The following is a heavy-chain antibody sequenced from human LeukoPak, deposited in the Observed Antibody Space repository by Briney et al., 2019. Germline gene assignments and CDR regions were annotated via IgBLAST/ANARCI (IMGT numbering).Heavy chain of an antibody. J-gene: IGHJ4*02. V-gene: IGHV3-30*04. D-gene: IGHD2-21*02. CDR3: ARSNDCGGDCYSFDY. CDR2: ISFDGSEK. CDR1: GFTFSSYT. Sequence: PGGSLRLSCAASGFTFSSYTIHWVRQAPGRGLEWEALISFDGSEKYYADSVKGRFTISRDKSKNTLYLQMNSLRADDTAVYYCARSNDCGGDCYSFDYWGQGTLVTVSS.